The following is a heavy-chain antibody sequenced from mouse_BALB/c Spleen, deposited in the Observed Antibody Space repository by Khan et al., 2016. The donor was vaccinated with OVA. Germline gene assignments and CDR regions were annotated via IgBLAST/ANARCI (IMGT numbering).Heavy chain of an antibody. CDR1: GYTFTTYW. CDR2: INPTSGYT. J-gene: IGHJ2*01. CDR3: ARDRIDY. Sequence: QVQLKESGAELAKPGASVKMSCKASGYTFTTYWMHWVKQRPGQGLEWIGYINPTSGYTDYNQKFKDQATLTADKSSSTAYMQLSSLTSDDSAVYYCARDRIDYWGQGTTRTVSS. V-gene: IGHV1-7*01.